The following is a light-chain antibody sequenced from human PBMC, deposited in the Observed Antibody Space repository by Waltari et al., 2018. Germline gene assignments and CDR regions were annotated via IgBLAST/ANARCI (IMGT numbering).Light chain of an antibody. CDR3: SSFAGSNNLV. J-gene: IGLJ2*01. CDR2: DVN. CDR1: SSDVGAYNY. V-gene: IGLV2-8*01. Sequence: QSALTQPPSASGSPGQSVTISCTGTSSDVGAYNYVSWYHQHPGKAPKLMIYDVNKRPSGVPERLSGSKSGNTASLTVSGLQAEDEAAYYCSSFAGSNNLVFGGGTKLTVL.